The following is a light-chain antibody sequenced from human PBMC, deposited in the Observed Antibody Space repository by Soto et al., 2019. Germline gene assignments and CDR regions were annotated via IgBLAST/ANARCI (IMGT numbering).Light chain of an antibody. Sequence: EIELTQSPGTLSLSPGERATLSCRASQSVSSSYLAWYQQKPGQAPRLLIYGASRRATGVPDRFSGSGSGTDFTLTISGLEPEDFAVYYCQQYDSSPFTFGQGTRLDIK. J-gene: IGKJ5*01. V-gene: IGKV3-20*01. CDR2: GAS. CDR3: QQYDSSPFT. CDR1: QSVSSSY.